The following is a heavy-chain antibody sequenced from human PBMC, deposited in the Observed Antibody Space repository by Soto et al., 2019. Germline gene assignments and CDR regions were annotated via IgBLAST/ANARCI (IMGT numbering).Heavy chain of an antibody. CDR1: GYTFTGYY. Sequence: GASVKVSCKASGYTFTGYYMHWVRQAPGQGLEWMGRINPNSGGTNYAQKFQGRVTMTRDTSISTAYMELSRLRSDDTAVYYCARVGIAAAGTDRYYYYGMDVWGQGTTVTVSS. D-gene: IGHD6-13*01. J-gene: IGHJ6*02. CDR3: ARVGIAAAGTDRYYYYGMDV. CDR2: INPNSGGT. V-gene: IGHV1-2*06.